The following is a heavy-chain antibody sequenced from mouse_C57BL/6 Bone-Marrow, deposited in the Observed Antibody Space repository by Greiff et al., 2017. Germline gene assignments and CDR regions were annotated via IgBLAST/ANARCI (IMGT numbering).Heavy chain of an antibody. CDR2: IDPEDGET. J-gene: IGHJ3*01. Sequence: VQLQQSGAELVKPGASVKLSCTASGFNIKDYYMHWVKQRTEQGLEWIGRIDPEDGETKYAPKFQGKATMTADTSSNTAYLQLSSLTSEDTAVYYCGPYDYPLAYWGQGTLVTVSA. D-gene: IGHD2-4*01. CDR1: GFNIKDYY. CDR3: GPYDYPLAY. V-gene: IGHV14-2*01.